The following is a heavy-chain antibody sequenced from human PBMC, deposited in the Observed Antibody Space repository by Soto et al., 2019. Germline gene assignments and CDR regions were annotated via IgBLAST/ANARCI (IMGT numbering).Heavy chain of an antibody. V-gene: IGHV3-33*01. J-gene: IGHJ4*02. CDR1: GFTFSSYG. CDR2: IWYDGSNK. CDR3: AREPKGYCSSTSCPLDY. Sequence: LRLSCAASGFTFSSYGMHWVRQAPGKGLEWVAVIWYDGSNKYYADSVKGRFTISRDNSKNTLYLQMNSLRAEDTAVYYCAREPKGYCSSTSCPLDYWGQGTLVTVSS. D-gene: IGHD2-2*01.